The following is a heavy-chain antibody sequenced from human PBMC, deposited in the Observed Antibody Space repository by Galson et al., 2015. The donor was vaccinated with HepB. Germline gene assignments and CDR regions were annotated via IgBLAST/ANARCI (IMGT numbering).Heavy chain of an antibody. CDR1: GVSISNYY. V-gene: IGHV4-4*07. Sequence: ETLSLTCTISGVSISNYYWSWIRQSAGKGLEWIGRMFTSGSTNYNPSLRSRITISVDPSKKQFSLELTSVTAADTAVYFCARGGVTLDYWGQGILVTVSS. CDR3: ARGGVTLDY. J-gene: IGHJ4*02. CDR2: MFTSGST. D-gene: IGHD2-21*02.